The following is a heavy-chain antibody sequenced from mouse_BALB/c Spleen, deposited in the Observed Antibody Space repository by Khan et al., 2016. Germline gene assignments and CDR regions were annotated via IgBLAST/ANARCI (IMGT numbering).Heavy chain of an antibody. D-gene: IGHD2-2*01. CDR1: GYSITSDYA. CDR3: AIWLRQRNWFAY. V-gene: IGHV3-2*02. Sequence: EVQLQESGPGLVKPSQSLSITCTVTGYSITSDYAWNWIRQFPGNKLEWMGYISYSGSTSYNPSLKSRISLTRDTSKNQFFLQLNSVTTEDTATYDCAIWLRQRNWFAYWGQGTLVTVSA. CDR2: ISYSGST. J-gene: IGHJ3*01.